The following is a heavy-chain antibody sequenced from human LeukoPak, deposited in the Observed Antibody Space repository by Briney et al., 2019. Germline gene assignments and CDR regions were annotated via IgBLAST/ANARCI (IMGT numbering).Heavy chain of an antibody. V-gene: IGHV4-34*01. D-gene: IGHD2-2*01. CDR3: SGRYAAFDY. J-gene: IGHJ4*02. CDR1: GGSFSGYY. CDR2: INHSGST. Sequence: PSETLSLTCAVYGGSFSGYYWSWIRQPPGKGLEWIGEINHSGSTNYNPSLKSRVNISVDTSKNQFSLKLSSVTAADTAVYYCSGRYAAFDYWGQGTLVTVSS.